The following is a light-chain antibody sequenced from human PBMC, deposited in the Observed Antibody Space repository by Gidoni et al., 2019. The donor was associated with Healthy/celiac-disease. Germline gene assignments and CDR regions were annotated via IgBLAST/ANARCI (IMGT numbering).Light chain of an antibody. Sequence: EIVLTQSPATLSLSPGESATLTCRASQSVSSYLAWYQQKPGQAPRLLNYDASNRATGIPARFSGSGSGTDFTLTSSGLEPEDFAVYYSQQRSNWLTFGGGTKVEIK. J-gene: IGKJ4*01. V-gene: IGKV3-11*01. CDR2: DAS. CDR3: QQRSNWLT. CDR1: QSVSSY.